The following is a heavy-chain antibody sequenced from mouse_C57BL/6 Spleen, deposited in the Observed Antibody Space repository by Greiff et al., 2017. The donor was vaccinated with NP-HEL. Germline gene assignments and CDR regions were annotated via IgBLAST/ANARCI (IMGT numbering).Heavy chain of an antibody. V-gene: IGHV3-8*01. CDR1: GYSITSDY. CDR3: ARGDGSSYSYWYFDV. Sequence: EVKLMESGPGLAKPSQTLSLTCSVTGYSITSDYWNWIRKFPGNKLEYMGYISYSGSTYYNPSLKSRISITRDTSKNQYYLQLNSVTTEDTATYYCARGDGSSYSYWYFDVWGTGTTVTVSS. J-gene: IGHJ1*03. CDR2: ISYSGST. D-gene: IGHD1-1*01.